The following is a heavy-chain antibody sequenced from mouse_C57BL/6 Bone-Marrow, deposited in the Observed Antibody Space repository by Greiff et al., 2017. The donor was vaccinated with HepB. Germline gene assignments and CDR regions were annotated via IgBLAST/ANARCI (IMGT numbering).Heavy chain of an antibody. D-gene: IGHD4-1*01. CDR2: INPNNGGT. J-gene: IGHJ3*01. V-gene: IGHV1-22*01. CDR3: ASGNFWFAY. CDR1: GYTFTDYN. Sequence: VQLKESGPELVKPGASVKMSCKASGYTFTDYNMHWVKQSHGKSLEWIGYINPNNGGTSYNQKFKGKATLTVNKSSSTAYMELRSLTSEDSAVYYCASGNFWFAYWGQGTLVTVSA.